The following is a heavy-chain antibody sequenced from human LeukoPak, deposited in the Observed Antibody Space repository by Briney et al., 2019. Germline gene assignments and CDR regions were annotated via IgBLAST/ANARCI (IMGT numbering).Heavy chain of an antibody. CDR1: GGSISSSSYY. D-gene: IGHD1-26*01. CDR2: IYYSGGT. CDR3: ARHSGSYYPGINWFDP. V-gene: IGHV4-39*01. J-gene: IGHJ5*02. Sequence: PSETLSLTCTVSGGSISSSSYYWGWIRQPPGKGLEWIGSIYYSGGTYYNPSLKSRVTISVDTSKNQFSLKLSSVTAADTAVYYCARHSGSYYPGINWFDPWGQGTLVTVSS.